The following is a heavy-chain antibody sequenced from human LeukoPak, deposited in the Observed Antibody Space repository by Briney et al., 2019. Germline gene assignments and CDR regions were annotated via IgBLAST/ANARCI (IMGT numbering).Heavy chain of an antibody. CDR1: GFTFSSYG. CDR2: ISYDGSNK. J-gene: IGHJ4*02. CDR3: AKDPHGPARIAAAGRPANY. Sequence: GGSLRLSCAASGFTFSSYGMHWVRQAPGKGLEWVAVISYDGSNKYYADSVKGRLTISRDNSKNTLYLQMNSLRAEDTAVYYCAKDPHGPARIAAAGRPANYWGQGTLVTVSS. D-gene: IGHD6-13*01. V-gene: IGHV3-30*18.